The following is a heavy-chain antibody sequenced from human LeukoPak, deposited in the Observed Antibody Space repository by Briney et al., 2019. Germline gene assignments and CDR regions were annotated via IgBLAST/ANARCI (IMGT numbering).Heavy chain of an antibody. V-gene: IGHV1-24*01. D-gene: IGHD5-12*01. J-gene: IGHJ4*02. CDR2: FDPEDVET. Sequence: ASVKVSCKVSGYTXTELAIHWVRQAPGKGLELMGGFDPEDVETIYAQKFQGRVTMTEDTYTDTAYMELSSLRSEDTAVYYCATYSGYAAYWGQGTLVSVSS. CDR1: GYTXTELA. CDR3: ATYSGYAAY.